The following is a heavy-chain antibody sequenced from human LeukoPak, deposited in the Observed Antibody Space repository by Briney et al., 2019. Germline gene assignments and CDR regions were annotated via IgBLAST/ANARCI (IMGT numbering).Heavy chain of an antibody. CDR2: ISGSGDTT. CDR3: AKRKTEEYSRSTGAFDI. D-gene: IGHD6-6*01. V-gene: IGHV3-23*01. CDR1: GFTFSSYA. Sequence: PGGSQRLSCAASGFTFSSYALSWVRQAPGKGLEWVSAISGSGDTTYYADSVKGRFTISRDNSKNTLYLQMNSLRAEDTAVYYCAKRKTEEYSRSTGAFDIWGQGTMVTVS. J-gene: IGHJ3*02.